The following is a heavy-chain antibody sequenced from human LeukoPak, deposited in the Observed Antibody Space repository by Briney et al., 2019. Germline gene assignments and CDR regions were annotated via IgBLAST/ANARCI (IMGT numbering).Heavy chain of an antibody. D-gene: IGHD6-6*01. J-gene: IGHJ6*02. CDR1: GFTVNSNY. CDR2: IYTGGST. V-gene: IGHV3-66*02. Sequence: GLSLRLSCAASGFTVNSNYMSWVRQAPGKGLDWVSLIYTGGSTYYADSVKGRFTISRDNSKNTLYLQMNSLRPEDTAVYYCARGFGKVAANVFGGYTMDVWGQGTTVTVSS. CDR3: ARGFGKVAANVFGGYTMDV.